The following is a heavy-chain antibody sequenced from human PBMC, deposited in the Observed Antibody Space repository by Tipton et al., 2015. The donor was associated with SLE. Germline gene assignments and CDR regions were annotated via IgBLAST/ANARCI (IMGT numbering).Heavy chain of an antibody. D-gene: IGHD6-19*01. V-gene: IGHV4-59*01. Sequence: TLSLTCTVSGGSISSYYWSWIRQPPGKGLEWIGYNYYSGSTNYNPSLKSRVTISVDTSKNQFSLKLSSVTAADTAVYYCARDVWQWLDYWGQGTLVTVSS. CDR3: ARDVWQWLDY. J-gene: IGHJ4*02. CDR1: GGSISSYY. CDR2: NYYSGST.